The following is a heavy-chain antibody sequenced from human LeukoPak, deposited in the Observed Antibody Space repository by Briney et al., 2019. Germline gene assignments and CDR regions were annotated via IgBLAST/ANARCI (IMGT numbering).Heavy chain of an antibody. D-gene: IGHD6-13*01. J-gene: IGHJ4*02. Sequence: GGSLRLSCAASGFTFSSYSMNWVRQAPGKGLEWVSSISSSSSYIYYADSVKGRFTISRDNAKNSLYLQMNSLRAEDTAVYYCASYSSSWYRYFDYWGQGTLVTVSS. CDR2: ISSSSSYI. CDR3: ASYSSSWYRYFDY. V-gene: IGHV3-21*04. CDR1: GFTFSSYS.